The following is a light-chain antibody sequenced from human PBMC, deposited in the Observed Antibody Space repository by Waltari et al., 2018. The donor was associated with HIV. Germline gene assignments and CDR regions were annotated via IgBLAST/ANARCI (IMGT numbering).Light chain of an antibody. J-gene: IGKJ3*01. V-gene: IGKV3-11*01. Sequence: EIVLTQSPATLSLSPGERATLSCMASQGVSSYLAWYQQKPGQAPRLLISDASNRATGLPARFSGSGSGKIFSLTISSLEPEDFAVYYCQQRSHWHLRFTFGPGTKVDIK. CDR2: DAS. CDR1: QGVSSY. CDR3: QQRSHWHLRFT.